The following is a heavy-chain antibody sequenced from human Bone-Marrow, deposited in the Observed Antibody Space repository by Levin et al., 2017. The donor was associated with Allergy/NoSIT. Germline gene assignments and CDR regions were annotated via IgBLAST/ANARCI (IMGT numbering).Heavy chain of an antibody. CDR3: TRRDTNSYGSLDY. J-gene: IGHJ4*02. V-gene: IGHV3-53*01. CDR2: MYPDGST. D-gene: IGHD3-16*01. CDR1: HLIVSSSF. Sequence: GESLKISCAASHLIVSSSFMSWVRQAPGEGLQWVSVMYPDGSTYYADSVKGRFTVSRDNSKNTMYLQMNSLRAEDTAVYYCTRRDTNSYGSLDYWGQGALVTVTS.